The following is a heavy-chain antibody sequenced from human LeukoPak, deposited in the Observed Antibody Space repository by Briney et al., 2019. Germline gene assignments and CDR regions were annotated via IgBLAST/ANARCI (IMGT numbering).Heavy chain of an antibody. Sequence: SETLSLTCAVYGGSFSGYYWSWIRQPPGKGLERIGNIFYSGSTYYNPSLKSRVTISVDTSKNQFSLKLSSVTAVDTAVYYCARDRGGYNSHAFDIWGQGTMVTVSS. V-gene: IGHV4-34*12. D-gene: IGHD5-24*01. J-gene: IGHJ3*02. CDR3: ARDRGGYNSHAFDI. CDR1: GGSFSGYY. CDR2: IFYSGST.